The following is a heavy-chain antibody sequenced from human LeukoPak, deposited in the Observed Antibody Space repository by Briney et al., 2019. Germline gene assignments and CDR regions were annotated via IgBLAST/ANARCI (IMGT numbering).Heavy chain of an antibody. CDR1: GFTFSSYA. Sequence: GRSLRLSCAASGFTFSSYAMHWVRQAPGKGLEWVAVISYDGSNKYYADSVKGRFTISRDNSKNTLYLQMNSLRAEDTAVYYCARVRSYRYVYAFDIWGQGTMVTVSS. V-gene: IGHV3-30-3*01. CDR2: ISYDGSNK. CDR3: ARVRSYRYVYAFDI. D-gene: IGHD3-16*02. J-gene: IGHJ3*02.